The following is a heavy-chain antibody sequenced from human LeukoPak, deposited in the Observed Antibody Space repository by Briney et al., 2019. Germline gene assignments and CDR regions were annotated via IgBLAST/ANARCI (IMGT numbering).Heavy chain of an antibody. V-gene: IGHV3-48*03. CDR2: ISPSGSTI. Sequence: GGSLRLSCAVSGFTFSRYEMSWVRQAPGKGLEWISYISPSGSTIYYVDSVKGRFITSGDNAKDSLYLQMNSLRVEDTAVYYCARDPRGPDYWGQGTLVTVSS. CDR3: ARDPRGPDY. J-gene: IGHJ4*02. CDR1: GFTFSRYE.